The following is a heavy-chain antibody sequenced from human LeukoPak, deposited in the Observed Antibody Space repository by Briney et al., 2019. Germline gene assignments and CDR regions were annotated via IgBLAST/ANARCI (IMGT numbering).Heavy chain of an antibody. CDR1: GFTFSSYW. CDR2: IKKDGSEK. J-gene: IGHJ4*02. V-gene: IGHV3-7*01. CDR3: ARDLSGVTGYTYGRGIDY. Sequence: GSLRLSCAASGFTFSSYWMSWVRQAPGKGLEWVANIKKDGSEKYYVDSVKGRFTISRDNAKTSLYLQMNSLRAEDTAVYYCARDLSGVTGYTYGRGIDYWGQGTLVTVSS. D-gene: IGHD5-18*01.